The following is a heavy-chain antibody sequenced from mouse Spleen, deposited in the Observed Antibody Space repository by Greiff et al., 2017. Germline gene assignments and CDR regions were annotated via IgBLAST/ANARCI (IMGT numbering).Heavy chain of an antibody. CDR2: IYPGSGST. J-gene: IGHJ2*01. D-gene: IGHD1-1*01. Sequence: VQLQQPGAELVKPGASVKMSCKASGYTFTSYWMTWVKQRPGQGLEWIGDIYPGSGSTNYNEKFKSKATLTVDTSSRTAYMQLSSLTSEDSAVYYCARTTVVADYWGQGTTLTVSS. CDR3: ARTTVVADY. V-gene: IGHV1-55*01. CDR1: GYTFTSYW.